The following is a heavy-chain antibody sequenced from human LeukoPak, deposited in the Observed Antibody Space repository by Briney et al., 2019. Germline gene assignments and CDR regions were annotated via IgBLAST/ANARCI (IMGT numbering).Heavy chain of an antibody. Sequence: SGGSLTLSCAASGFTFRDAAMTWVRQAPGKGLEWVAVISFDGGNKYYADSVKGRFTISRDNSKNTLYLQINSLRAEDTAVYFCARDTGDHYFDYWGQGTLVTVSS. CDR2: ISFDGGNK. CDR1: GFTFRDAA. CDR3: ARDTGDHYFDY. D-gene: IGHD3-10*01. V-gene: IGHV3-30-3*01. J-gene: IGHJ4*02.